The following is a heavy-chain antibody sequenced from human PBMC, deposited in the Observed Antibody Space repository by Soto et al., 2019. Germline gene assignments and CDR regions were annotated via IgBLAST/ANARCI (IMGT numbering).Heavy chain of an antibody. CDR2: SYYRGST. J-gene: IGHJ4*02. Sequence: QLQLQESGPGLVKPSETLSLTCTVSGGSISSRSHYWGWIRQSPGKHLEWIGSSYYRGSTHYNPSLKTRVTIAGDTYKNQVPLKVYSVTAADTAVYYCATADGFGVVTPFFEYWGQGILVTVSS. CDR3: ATADGFGVVTPFFEY. CDR1: GGSISSRSHY. D-gene: IGHD3-3*01. V-gene: IGHV4-39*01.